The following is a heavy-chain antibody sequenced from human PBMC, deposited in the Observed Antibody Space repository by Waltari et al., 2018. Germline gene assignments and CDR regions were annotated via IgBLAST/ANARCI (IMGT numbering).Heavy chain of an antibody. CDR3: IKDAYGPNDY. CDR1: GFTVTTYW. Sequence: EVQLVESGGGLVLPGGSLRIPCAASGFTVTTYWMHWVRQAPGKGLVWVSRINPRGNVINYADSVKGRFTISRDIAKNTLHLQMSSLRAEDTAIYYCIKDAYGPNDYWGQGALVTVSS. J-gene: IGHJ4*02. D-gene: IGHD3-10*01. CDR2: INPRGNVI. V-gene: IGHV3-74*01.